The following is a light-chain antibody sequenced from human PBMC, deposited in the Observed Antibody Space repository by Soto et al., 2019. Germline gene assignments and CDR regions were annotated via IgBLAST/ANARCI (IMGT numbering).Light chain of an antibody. CDR1: QSISSW. CDR2: KAS. Sequence: TRSPASGCAAGGDRVSITCRASQSISSWLAWYQQKPGKAPNLLIYKASHLENGVPSRFSGSGSGTEFTLTISSLQPGDFATYYCQHSNTYPWTSGQGTKVDIK. J-gene: IGKJ1*01. CDR3: QHSNTYPWT. V-gene: IGKV1-5*03.